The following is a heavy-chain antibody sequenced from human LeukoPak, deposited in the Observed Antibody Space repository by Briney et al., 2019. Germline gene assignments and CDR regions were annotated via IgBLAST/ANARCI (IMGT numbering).Heavy chain of an antibody. CDR1: GYTFTSYD. J-gene: IGHJ6*02. V-gene: IGHV1-8*01. D-gene: IGHD3-3*01. CDR3: ARGGYYDQNYYYYYGMDV. Sequence: ASVTVSCKASGYTFTSYDINWVRQAPGQGLEWMGWMNPNSGNTDYAQKFQGRLTMTRTTSISTAYMELSSLRSEDTAVYYCARGGYYDQNYYYYYGMDVWGQGTTVTVSS. CDR2: MNPNSGNT.